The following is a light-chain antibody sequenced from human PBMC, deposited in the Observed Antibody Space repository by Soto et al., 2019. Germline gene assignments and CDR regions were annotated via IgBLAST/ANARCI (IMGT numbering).Light chain of an antibody. J-gene: IGKJ3*01. CDR3: QQYYSTPFT. V-gene: IGKV4-1*01. CDR2: WAS. Sequence: DIVMTQSPDSLAVSLGERATINCKSSQRVLYSSNNKNYLAWYQQKPGQPPKPLIYWASTRESGVPDRFSGSGSGTDFTLTISSLQAEDVAVYYCQQYYSTPFTFGPGTKVDIK. CDR1: QRVLYSSNNKNY.